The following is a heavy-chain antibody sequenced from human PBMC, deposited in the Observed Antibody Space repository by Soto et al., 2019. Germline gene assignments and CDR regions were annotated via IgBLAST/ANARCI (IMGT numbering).Heavy chain of an antibody. CDR2: VYHTGRT. CDR1: GGSISSYY. Sequence: LSLTCTVSGGSISSYYWSWIRQPPGKGLEWIGYVYHTGRTSYNPSLKSRVSISMDTSKNQFSLNLDSVTAADTAVYFCARDFAYFDSWGQGTLVTVPS. V-gene: IGHV4-59*01. J-gene: IGHJ4*02. CDR3: ARDFAYFDS. D-gene: IGHD3-3*01.